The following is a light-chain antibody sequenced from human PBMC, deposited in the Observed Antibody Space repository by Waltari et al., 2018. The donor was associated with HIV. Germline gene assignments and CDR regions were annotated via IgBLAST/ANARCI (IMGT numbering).Light chain of an antibody. CDR1: NIGRRS. CDR2: HDS. Sequence: YVLTQAPSESVAPGQTARISCGGDNIGRRSVHWYQQKPGQAPALVIYHDSERPSGIPERFSGSNSWNTATLTISGVEAGDEAHYYCQVWDSPSEQILFGGGTRLTVL. J-gene: IGLJ2*01. CDR3: QVWDSPSEQIL. V-gene: IGLV3-21*04.